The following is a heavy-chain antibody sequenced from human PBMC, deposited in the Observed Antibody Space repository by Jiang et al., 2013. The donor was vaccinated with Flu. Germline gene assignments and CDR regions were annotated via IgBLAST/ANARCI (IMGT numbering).Heavy chain of an antibody. J-gene: IGHJ4*02. D-gene: IGHD1-7*01. CDR3: ARDGLELPNY. V-gene: IGHV1-46*01. CDR2: INPIGGST. Sequence: SGAEVKKPGASVKISCKASGYTFTRFYVHWVRQAPGQGLEWMGIINPIGGSTTYAQNFQGRVTMTRDTSTNTVYMELSSLRSDDTAVYYCARDGLELPNYWGQGTLVTVSS. CDR1: GYTFTRFY.